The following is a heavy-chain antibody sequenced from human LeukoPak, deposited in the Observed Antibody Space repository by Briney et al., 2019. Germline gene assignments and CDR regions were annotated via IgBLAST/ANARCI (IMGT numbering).Heavy chain of an antibody. CDR1: GYTFTGYY. V-gene: IGHV1-2*02. Sequence: ASVKVSCKASGYTFTGYYMHWVRQAPGQGLEWVGWINPNSGGTNYAQKFQGRVTMTRDTSISTAYMELSRLRSDDTAVYYCATGYCSGGSCYFVDYWGQGTLVTVSS. D-gene: IGHD2-15*01. CDR3: ATGYCSGGSCYFVDY. CDR2: INPNSGGT. J-gene: IGHJ4*02.